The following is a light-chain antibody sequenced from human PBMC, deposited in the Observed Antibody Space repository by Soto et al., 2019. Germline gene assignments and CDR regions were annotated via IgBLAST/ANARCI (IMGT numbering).Light chain of an antibody. Sequence: VLTQPPSVSAAPGQKVTISCSGSSSNIGNNYVSWYQQLPGTAPKLLIYENNKRPSGIPDRFSGSKSGTSATLGITGLQTGDEADYYCGTWDSSLSAYVFGNGTKVTVL. J-gene: IGLJ1*01. CDR2: ENN. CDR3: GTWDSSLSAYV. V-gene: IGLV1-51*02. CDR1: SSNIGNNY.